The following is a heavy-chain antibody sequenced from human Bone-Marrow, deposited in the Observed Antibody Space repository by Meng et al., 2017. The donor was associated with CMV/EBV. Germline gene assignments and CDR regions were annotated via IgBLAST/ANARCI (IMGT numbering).Heavy chain of an antibody. CDR2: IKQDGSEK. CDR3: ARDFMVRYDSSGYYYAYRGYYYYGMDV. J-gene: IGHJ6*01. D-gene: IGHD3-22*01. Sequence: GESLKISCAASGFTFSSYWMSWVRQAPGKGLEWVANIKQDGSEKYYVDSVKGRFTISRDNAKNSLYLQMNSLRAEDTAVYYCARDFMVRYDSSGYYYAYRGYYYYGMDVWGQGTTVTGSS. V-gene: IGHV3-7*01. CDR1: GFTFSSYW.